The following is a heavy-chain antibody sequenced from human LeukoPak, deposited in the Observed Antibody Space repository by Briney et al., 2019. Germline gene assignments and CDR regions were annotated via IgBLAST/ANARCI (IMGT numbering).Heavy chain of an antibody. CDR3: VRARGSYSHDY. Sequence: GGSLRLSCAASGFTFSNYWVTWVRQAPGKGLEWVANIKQDGSEKYYMDSVKGRFTISRDNAKNSLYLQMTSLRAEDTAVYYCVRARGSYSHDYWGQGTLVTVSS. J-gene: IGHJ4*02. CDR1: GFTFSNYW. CDR2: IKQDGSEK. D-gene: IGHD1-26*01. V-gene: IGHV3-7*01.